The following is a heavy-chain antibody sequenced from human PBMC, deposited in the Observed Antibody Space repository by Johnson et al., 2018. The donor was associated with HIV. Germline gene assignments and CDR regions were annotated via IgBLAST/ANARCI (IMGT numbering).Heavy chain of an antibody. CDR1: GFSFTKAW. CDR2: IRSKAYGGTT. V-gene: IGHV3-15*01. Sequence: MLLVESGGGCAKPGGSLRLSCAVSGFSFTKAWMSWVRQAPGKGLEWVGQIRSKAYGGTTEYAASVKGRFTISRDDSKSIAYLQMNSLKTEDTAVYYCTRVSYRGYHSAFDIWGQGTMVTVSS. CDR3: TRVSYRGYHSAFDI. J-gene: IGHJ3*02. D-gene: IGHD3-10*01.